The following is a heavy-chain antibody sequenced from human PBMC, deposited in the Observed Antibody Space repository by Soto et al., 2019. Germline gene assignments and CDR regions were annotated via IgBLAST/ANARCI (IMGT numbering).Heavy chain of an antibody. V-gene: IGHV3-23*01. Sequence: GSLRLSCAASGFTFGNYAMNWVRQAPGKGLEWISSISDPGTSTYYANSVKGRFSMSSDNSKNTLFLQMNRLRADDTAVYFCAKCPVTPSDAFGLCRRGTLVP. CDR2: ISDPGTST. J-gene: IGHJ3*01. CDR3: AKCPVTPSDAFGL. CDR1: GFTFGNYA. D-gene: IGHD4-17*01.